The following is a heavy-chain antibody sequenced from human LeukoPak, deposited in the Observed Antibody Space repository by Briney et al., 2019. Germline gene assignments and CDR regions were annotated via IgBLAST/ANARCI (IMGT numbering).Heavy chain of an antibody. D-gene: IGHD5-18*01. J-gene: IGHJ3*02. CDR3: AKDVQLWLLDAFDI. CDR2: IRYDGSNK. V-gene: IGHV3-30*02. Sequence: PGGSLRLSCAASGFTFSSYGMHWVRQAPGKGLEWVAFIRYDGSNKYYADSVKGRFTISRDNSKNTLHLQMNSLRAEDTAVYYCAKDVQLWLLDAFDIWGQGTMVTVSS. CDR1: GFTFSSYG.